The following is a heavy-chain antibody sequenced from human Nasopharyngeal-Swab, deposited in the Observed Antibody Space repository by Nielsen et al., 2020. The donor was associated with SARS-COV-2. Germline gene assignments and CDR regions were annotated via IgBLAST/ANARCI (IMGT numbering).Heavy chain of an antibody. CDR2: INHSGST. CDR1: GGSFSGYY. V-gene: IGHV4-34*01. Sequence: SETLSLTCAVYGGSFSGYYWSWIRQPPGKGLEWIGEINHSGSTNYNPSLKSRVIISVDTSKNQFSLKLSSVTAADTAVYYCAKASGWYNYWGQGTLVTVSS. CDR3: AKASGWYNY. J-gene: IGHJ4*02. D-gene: IGHD6-19*01.